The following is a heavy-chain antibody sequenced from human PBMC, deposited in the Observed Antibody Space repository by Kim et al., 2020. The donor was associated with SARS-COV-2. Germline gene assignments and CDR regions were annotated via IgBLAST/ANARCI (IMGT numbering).Heavy chain of an antibody. D-gene: IGHD3-22*01. CDR3: ATDRRPYDSSGYYPPAGAFDI. CDR1: GYTLTELS. CDR2: FDPEDGET. J-gene: IGHJ3*02. Sequence: ASVKVSCKVSGYTLTELSMHWVRQAPGKGLEWMGGFDPEDGETIYAQKFQGRVTMTEDTSTDTAYMELSSLRSEDTAVYYCATDRRPYDSSGYYPPAGAFDIWGQGTMVTVSS. V-gene: IGHV1-24*01.